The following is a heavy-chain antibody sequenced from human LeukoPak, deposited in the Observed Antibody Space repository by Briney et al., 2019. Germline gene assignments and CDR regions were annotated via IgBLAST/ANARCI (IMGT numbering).Heavy chain of an antibody. CDR1: GFTFSSYS. V-gene: IGHV3-21*01. Sequence: GGSLRLSCAASGFTFSSYSMNRVRQAPGKGLEWVSSISSSSSYIYYADSVKGRFTISRDNAKNSLYLQMNSLRAEDTAVYYCAREKNRVGHGDYVENWFDPWGQGTLVTVSS. CDR3: AREKNRVGHGDYVENWFDP. J-gene: IGHJ5*02. CDR2: ISSSSSYI. D-gene: IGHD4-17*01.